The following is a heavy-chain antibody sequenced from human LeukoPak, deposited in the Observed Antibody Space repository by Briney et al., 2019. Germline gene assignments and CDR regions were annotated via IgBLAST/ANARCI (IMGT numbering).Heavy chain of an antibody. D-gene: IGHD4-17*01. Sequence: SETLSLTCTVSGGSISSYYWSWIRQPPGKGLEWIGYIYYSGSTNYNPSLKSRVTISVDTSKNQFSLKLSSGTAADTAVYYCARDDDYGDSDAFDIWGQGTMVTVSS. CDR2: IYYSGST. CDR3: ARDDDYGDSDAFDI. V-gene: IGHV4-59*01. J-gene: IGHJ3*02. CDR1: GGSISSYY.